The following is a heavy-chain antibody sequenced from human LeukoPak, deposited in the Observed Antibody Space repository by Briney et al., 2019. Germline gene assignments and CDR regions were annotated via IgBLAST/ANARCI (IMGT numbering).Heavy chain of an antibody. J-gene: IGHJ4*02. CDR2: INHSGST. CDR3: ARPGLAYCGGDCYSSDGYYFDY. V-gene: IGHV4-34*01. Sequence: TSETLSLTCAVYGEYFSTYYYSWIRQPPGKGLEWIGEINHSGSTNYNPSLKSRLTISVDMSKKQFFLRLSSVTAADTATYYCARPGLAYCGGDCYSSDGYYFDYWGQGTLVTVSS. CDR1: GEYFSTYY. D-gene: IGHD2-21*01.